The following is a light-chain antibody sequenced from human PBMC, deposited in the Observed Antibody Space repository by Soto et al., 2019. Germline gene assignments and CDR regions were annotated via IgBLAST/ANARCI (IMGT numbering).Light chain of an antibody. V-gene: IGLV1-51*01. CDR1: SSNIGKNY. CDR3: GAWDDSLNTRV. CDR2: DSN. Sequence: QSVLTQPPSVSGAPGQTVTIPCSGTSSNIGKNYVCWYQQLPGTAPKLLIYDSNKRPSGIPDRFSGSRSGTSATLGITGLQSGDEADYYCGAWDDSLNTRVFGGGTKLTVL. J-gene: IGLJ2*01.